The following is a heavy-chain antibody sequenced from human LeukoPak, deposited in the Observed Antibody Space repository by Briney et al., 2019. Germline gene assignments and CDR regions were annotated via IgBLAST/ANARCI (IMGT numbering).Heavy chain of an antibody. V-gene: IGHV3-33*01. D-gene: IGHD2/OR15-2a*01. J-gene: IGHJ4*02. Sequence: GGSLRLSCAASGFTFSSYGMHWVRQAPGEGLEWVALIWYDGSNKYYTDSVKGRLTISRDNSKNTLYLQMNSLRAEDTAIYYCAREGPRGNSQFDYWGQGTLVTVSS. CDR3: AREGPRGNSQFDY. CDR1: GFTFSSYG. CDR2: IWYDGSNK.